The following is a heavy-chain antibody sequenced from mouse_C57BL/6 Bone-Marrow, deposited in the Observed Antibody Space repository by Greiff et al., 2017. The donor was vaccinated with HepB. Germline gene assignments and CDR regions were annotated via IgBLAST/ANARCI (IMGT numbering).Heavy chain of an antibody. Sequence: VQLQQPGAELVKPGASVKLSCKASGYTFTSYWMHWVKQRSGQGLEWIGMIHPNSGSTNYNEKFKSKATLTVDKSSSTAYMQLSSLTSEDSAVYYCARNYSNPAWFAYWGQGTLVTVSA. CDR1: GYTFTSYW. J-gene: IGHJ3*01. CDR3: ARNYSNPAWFAY. D-gene: IGHD2-5*01. CDR2: IHPNSGST. V-gene: IGHV1-64*01.